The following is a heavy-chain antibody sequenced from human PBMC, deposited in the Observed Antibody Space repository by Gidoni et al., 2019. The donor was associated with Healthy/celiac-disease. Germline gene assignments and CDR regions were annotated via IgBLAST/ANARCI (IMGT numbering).Heavy chain of an antibody. CDR3: AREGVVVVGNFDY. CDR2: IWYDGSNK. J-gene: IGHJ4*02. V-gene: IGHV3-33*01. D-gene: IGHD2-15*01. CDR1: GFTFSRYG. Sequence: LRLSCAASGFTFSRYGMHWVRQAPGKGLEWVAVIWYDGSNKYYADSVKGRFTISRDNSKNTLYLQMNSLRAEDTAVYYCAREGVVVVGNFDYWGQGTLVTVSS.